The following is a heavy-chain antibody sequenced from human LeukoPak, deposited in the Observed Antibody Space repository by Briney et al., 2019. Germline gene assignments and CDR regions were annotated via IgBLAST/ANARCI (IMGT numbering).Heavy chain of an antibody. CDR1: GGSFSGYY. CDR3: ARGPGYYSSYDY. Sequence: SETLSLTCAVYGGSFSGYYWSWIRQPPGKGLEWIGEINHSGSTNYNPSLKSRVTISVDTSKNQFSLKLSSVTAADTAVYYCARGPGYYSSYDYWGQGTLVTVSS. D-gene: IGHD4-11*01. CDR2: INHSGST. J-gene: IGHJ4*02. V-gene: IGHV4-34*01.